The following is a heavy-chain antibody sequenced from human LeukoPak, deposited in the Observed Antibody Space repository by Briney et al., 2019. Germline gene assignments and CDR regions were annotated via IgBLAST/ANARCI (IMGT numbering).Heavy chain of an antibody. CDR2: ISGSGGST. CDR3: AKKGYYYGSGSPYWFDP. J-gene: IGHJ5*02. V-gene: IGHV3-23*01. D-gene: IGHD3-10*01. CDR1: GFTFSSYA. Sequence: GGSLRLSCAASGFTFSSYAMSWVRQAPGKGLEWVSAISGSGGSTYYADSVKGRFTISRDNSKNTLYLQMNSLRAEDTAVYYCAKKGYYYGSGSPYWFDPWGQGTLVTVSS.